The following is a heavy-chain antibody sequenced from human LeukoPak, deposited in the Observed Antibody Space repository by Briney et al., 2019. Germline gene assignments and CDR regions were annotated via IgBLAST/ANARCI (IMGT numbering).Heavy chain of an antibody. CDR3: YGANEEH. V-gene: IGHV3-74*03. CDR1: GFTFSSYW. D-gene: IGHD4-23*01. Sequence: PGGSLRLSCAASGFTFSSYWMHWVRQAPGKGLVWVSGTNTDGSSTMYADSVKGRFTIARDNAKNTLYLQMTSLRAEDTAVYYCYGANEEHWGQGTLVTVSS. J-gene: IGHJ1*01. CDR2: TNTDGSST.